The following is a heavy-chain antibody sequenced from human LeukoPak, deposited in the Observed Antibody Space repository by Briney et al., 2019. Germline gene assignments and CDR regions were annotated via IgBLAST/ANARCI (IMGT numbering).Heavy chain of an antibody. J-gene: IGHJ6*03. Sequence: SETLSLTCSVSGASISGGSDYWIWIRQPAGKALESIVRVHTSGNPNYNPSFESRVSISVDRSKNQFSLQLHSVTAADTAVYYCARDGGDLGPGTIRGTRFYYYYMDVWGKGTAVIVSS. CDR1: GASISGGSDY. D-gene: IGHD3-16*01. CDR2: VHTSGNP. V-gene: IGHV4-61*02. CDR3: ARDGGDLGPGTIRGTRFYYYYMDV.